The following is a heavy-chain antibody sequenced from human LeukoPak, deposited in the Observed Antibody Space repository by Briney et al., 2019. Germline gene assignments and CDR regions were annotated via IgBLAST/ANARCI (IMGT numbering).Heavy chain of an antibody. V-gene: IGHV5-51*01. Sequence: GESLKISCKGSGYSFTSYWIGWVRQMPGKGLEWMGIIHPGDSDTRYSPSFQGQVTISADKSISTAYLQWSSLKASDTAMYYCARQKDDYVWGSYRYIDYWGQGTLVTVSS. CDR3: ARQKDDYVWGSYRYIDY. CDR2: IHPGDSDT. CDR1: GYSFTSYW. J-gene: IGHJ4*02. D-gene: IGHD3-16*02.